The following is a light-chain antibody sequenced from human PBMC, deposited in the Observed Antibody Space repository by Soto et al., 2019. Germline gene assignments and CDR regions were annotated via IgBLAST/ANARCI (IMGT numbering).Light chain of an antibody. CDR3: QQYNDWPPYT. J-gene: IGKJ2*01. CDR2: GAS. Sequence: EILMTQSPATLSVSPGERATLSCRASQTVTGALAWYQQKPGQAPRLLIYGASTRASGIPDRFSGSGSGTEFTLTISSLQSEDFAVYYCQQYNDWPPYTFGQGTNGEIK. CDR1: QTVTGA. V-gene: IGKV3-15*01.